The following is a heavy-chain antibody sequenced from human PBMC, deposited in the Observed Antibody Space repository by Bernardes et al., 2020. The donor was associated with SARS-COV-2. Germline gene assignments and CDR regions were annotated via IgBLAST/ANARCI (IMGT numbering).Heavy chain of an antibody. J-gene: IGHJ5*02. Sequence: ASVKFSCKASGYTFSSYGMNWVRQAPGQGLEWMGWINTNTGNPMYAQDFTGRFVFSLDTSVSTAYLQISNLKVEDTAVYYCARRLPVRGVEYNWFDPWGQGTLVTVSS. D-gene: IGHD3-10*01. CDR3: ARRLPVRGVEYNWFDP. V-gene: IGHV7-4-1*02. CDR2: INTNTGNP. CDR1: GYTFSSYG.